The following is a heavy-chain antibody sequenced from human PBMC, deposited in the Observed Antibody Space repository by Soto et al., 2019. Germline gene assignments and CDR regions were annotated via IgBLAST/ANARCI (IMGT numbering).Heavy chain of an antibody. CDR2: ISYDGSNK. D-gene: IGHD3-10*01. CDR1: GFTFSSYG. V-gene: IGHV3-30*18. Sequence: QVQLVESGGGVVQPGRSLRLSCAASGFTFSSYGMHWVRQAPGKGLEWVAVISYDGSNKYYADSVKGRFTISRDNSKNALDRRMTSLRAEDTAVYYCAKYMVRGVARYYGMDFSGQGTTVTVSS. CDR3: AKYMVRGVARYYGMDF. J-gene: IGHJ6*02.